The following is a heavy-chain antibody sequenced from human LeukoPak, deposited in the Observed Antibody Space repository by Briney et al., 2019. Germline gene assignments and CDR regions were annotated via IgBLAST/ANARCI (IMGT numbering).Heavy chain of an antibody. Sequence: LSLTCTVSGDSISSAHYWGWIRQAPGKGLEWVSYISSSGSTIYYADSVKGRFTISRDNAKNSLYLQMNSLRAEDTAVYYCARATSYYYDSSGMDPWGQGTLVTVSS. J-gene: IGHJ5*02. CDR3: ARATSYYYDSSGMDP. D-gene: IGHD3-22*01. CDR2: ISSSGSTI. V-gene: IGHV3-11*04. CDR1: GDSISSAHY.